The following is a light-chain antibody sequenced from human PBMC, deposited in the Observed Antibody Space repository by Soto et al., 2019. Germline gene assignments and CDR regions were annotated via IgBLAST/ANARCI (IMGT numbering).Light chain of an antibody. CDR3: LQYHHWPLT. CDR1: QSVSSS. CDR2: HAS. J-gene: IGKJ4*01. Sequence: EVVMTHSPATLSVSPCERATLSFRASQSVSSSLAWYQQKPGQAPRLLIYHASTGATGIPARFSGSGSGTDFTLTITSLQSEDFAVFYCLQYHHWPLTFGGGTKVDI. V-gene: IGKV3-15*01.